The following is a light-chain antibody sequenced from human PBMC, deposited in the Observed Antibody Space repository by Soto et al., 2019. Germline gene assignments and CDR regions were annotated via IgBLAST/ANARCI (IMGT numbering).Light chain of an antibody. V-gene: IGKV3-15*01. J-gene: IGKJ4*01. CDR3: QPYNNWPLT. CDR2: DTS. Sequence: EIVMTQSPATLSVSPGERVTRSCRTSHSVNSHVAWYQQKPGQTPRLLIYDTSTRATGVPTRFSGSRSGAEFTLTINSLQSEDFAVYYCQPYNNWPLTVGGGTKVDIK. CDR1: HSVNSH.